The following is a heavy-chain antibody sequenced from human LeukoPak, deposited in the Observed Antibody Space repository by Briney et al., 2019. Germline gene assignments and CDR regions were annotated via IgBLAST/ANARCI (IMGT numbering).Heavy chain of an antibody. Sequence: SETLSLTCTVSGGSISSYYWSWIRQPPGKGLEWIGYIYYSGSTNYNPSLKSRVTISVDTSKNQFSLKLSSVTAADTAVYYCARLWSGYDIDSDYRGQGTLVTVSS. V-gene: IGHV4-59*08. CDR1: GGSISSYY. D-gene: IGHD5-12*01. CDR2: IYYSGST. CDR3: ARLWSGYDIDSDY. J-gene: IGHJ4*02.